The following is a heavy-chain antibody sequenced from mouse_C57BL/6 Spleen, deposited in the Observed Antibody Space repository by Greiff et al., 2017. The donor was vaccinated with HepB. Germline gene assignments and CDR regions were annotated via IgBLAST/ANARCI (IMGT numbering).Heavy chain of an antibody. Sequence: VQLQQSGPELVKPGASVKIPCKASGYTFTDYNMDWVKQSHGKSLEWIGDINPNNGGTIYNQKFKGKATLTVDKSSSTAYMELRSLTSEDTAVYYCARTYYGSSYGVYAMDYWGQGTSVTVSS. CDR2: INPNNGGT. J-gene: IGHJ4*01. CDR3: ARTYYGSSYGVYAMDY. D-gene: IGHD1-1*01. V-gene: IGHV1-18*01. CDR1: GYTFTDYN.